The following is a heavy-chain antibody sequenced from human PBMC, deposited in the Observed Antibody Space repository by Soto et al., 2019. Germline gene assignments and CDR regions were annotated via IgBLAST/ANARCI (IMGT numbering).Heavy chain of an antibody. CDR2: ISGSSSTI. Sequence: QVQLVESGGGLVKPGGSLRLSCVASGFRFSDYYMGWVRQAPGKGLEWVSYISGSSSTIYYAVSVKGRFTISRDNAKNSLFLQMNSLRAEDTAVYYCAREGHCSGGKCYLYWYLERWGRGTLVTVSS. CDR3: AREGHCSGGKCYLYWYLER. J-gene: IGHJ2*01. CDR1: GFRFSDYY. V-gene: IGHV3-11*01. D-gene: IGHD2-15*01.